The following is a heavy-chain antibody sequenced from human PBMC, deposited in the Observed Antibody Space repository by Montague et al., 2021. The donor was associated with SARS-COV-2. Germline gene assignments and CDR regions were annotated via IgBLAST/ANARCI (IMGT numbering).Heavy chain of an antibody. V-gene: IGHV4-59*08. Sequence: SETLSLTCTVSGGSIDSYYWSWLRQPPGKGLEWIGYIYYRGTTNYNPSLESRVTMSVDTSKNQFSLNLSSVTAADTAVYFCARQLPSYCSTNKCYPYYFDVWGQGALVTVSS. J-gene: IGHJ4*02. CDR3: ARQLPSYCSTNKCYPYYFDV. CDR2: IYYRGTT. D-gene: IGHD2-2*01. CDR1: GGSIDSYY.